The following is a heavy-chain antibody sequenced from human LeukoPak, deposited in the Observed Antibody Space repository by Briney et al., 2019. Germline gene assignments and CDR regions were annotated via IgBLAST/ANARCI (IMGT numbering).Heavy chain of an antibody. J-gene: IGHJ4*02. CDR3: AKGGTSWSRFDY. V-gene: IGHV3-23*01. Sequence: GGSLRLSCAASGFTFSSYAMSWVRQAPGKGLEWVSTIGSSGDTTYYADSVKGRFTISRDSSKNTLYLQMNSLRAEDTALYYCAKGGTSWSRFDYWGQGTLVTVSS. D-gene: IGHD6-13*01. CDR1: GFTFSSYA. CDR2: IGSSGDTT.